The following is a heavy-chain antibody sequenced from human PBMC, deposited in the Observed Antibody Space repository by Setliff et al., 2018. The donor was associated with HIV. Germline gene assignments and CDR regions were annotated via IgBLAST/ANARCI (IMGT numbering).Heavy chain of an antibody. J-gene: IGHJ6*02. Sequence: SETLSLTCTVSGGSISSYYWSWIRQSPGKGLEWIGSIYYSGSINYNPSLESRVTISVDPSKNKFSLKLRSVTTADTAVYYCARDRGRGSGSPTRKYYYYGMDVWGQGTTVTVAS. V-gene: IGHV4-59*01. CDR2: IYYSGSI. D-gene: IGHD3-10*01. CDR3: ARDRGRGSGSPTRKYYYYGMDV. CDR1: GGSISSYY.